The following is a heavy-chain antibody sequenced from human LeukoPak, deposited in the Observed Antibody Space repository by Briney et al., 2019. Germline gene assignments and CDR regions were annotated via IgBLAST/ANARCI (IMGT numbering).Heavy chain of an antibody. V-gene: IGHV1-8*02. CDR1: GYTFTSYD. J-gene: IGHJ5*02. D-gene: IGHD3-22*01. Sequence: ASVKVSCKASGYTFTSYDINWVRQATGQGLEWMGWMNPNSGNTGYAQKFQGRVTMTRNTSISTAYIELSSLRSEDTAVYYCARGRTYYYDSSGYYYIPHSVNWFDPWGQGTLVTVSS. CDR3: ARGRTYYYDSSGYYYIPHSVNWFDP. CDR2: MNPNSGNT.